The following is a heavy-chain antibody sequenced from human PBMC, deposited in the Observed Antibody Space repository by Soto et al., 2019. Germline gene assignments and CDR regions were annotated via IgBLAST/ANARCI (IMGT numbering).Heavy chain of an antibody. CDR3: AVVPAAIGYFRFFDP. CDR2: IYYSGST. J-gene: IGHJ5*02. Sequence: TLSLTCTVSGGSISSGDYYWSWIRQPPGKGLEWIGYIYYSGSTYYNPSLKSRVTISVDTSKNQFSLKLSSVTAADTAVYYCAVVPAAIGYFRFFDPWGQGTLVTVSS. V-gene: IGHV4-30-4*01. CDR1: GGSISSGDYY. D-gene: IGHD2-2*02.